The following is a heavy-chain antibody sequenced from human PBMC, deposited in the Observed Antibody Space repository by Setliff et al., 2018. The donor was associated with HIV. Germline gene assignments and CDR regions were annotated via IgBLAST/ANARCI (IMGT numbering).Heavy chain of an antibody. D-gene: IGHD3-10*01. J-gene: IGHJ6*02. CDR3: ARGDYGSGSYYPYYFYYGMDV. Sequence: ASVKVSCKAYGYTSTSYDINWVRQAPGQGLEWMGWIGTYNGNTNYARKLQGRVTMTTDTSTSTAYMELRSLRSDDTAVYYCARGDYGSGSYYPYYFYYGMDVWGQGTTVTVSS. V-gene: IGHV1-18*01. CDR1: GYTSTSYD. CDR2: IGTYNGNT.